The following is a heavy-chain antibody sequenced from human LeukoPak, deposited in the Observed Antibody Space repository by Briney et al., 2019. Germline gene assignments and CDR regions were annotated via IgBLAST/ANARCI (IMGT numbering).Heavy chain of an antibody. Sequence: PGGSLRLSCAASGFTVSNNYMSWVRQAPGKGLEWVSGLYAGGTTYYADSVKGRFIISRDNPKNTLYLQMNSLRAEDTAVHYCARLAGTDSDYWGQGTLVTVSS. CDR3: ARLAGTDSDY. V-gene: IGHV3-53*01. CDR1: GFTVSNNY. J-gene: IGHJ4*02. D-gene: IGHD6-19*01. CDR2: LYAGGTT.